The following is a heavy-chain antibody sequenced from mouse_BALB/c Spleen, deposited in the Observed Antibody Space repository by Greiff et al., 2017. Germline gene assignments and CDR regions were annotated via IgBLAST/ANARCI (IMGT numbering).Heavy chain of an antibody. J-gene: IGHJ1*01. Sequence: QVQLQQPGAELVKPGASVKLSCKASGYTFTSYWMHWVKQRPGQGLEWIGEINPSNGRTNYNEKFKSKATLTVDKSSSTAYMQLSSLTSEDSAVYYCARGIYYYGSRYFDVWGAGTTVTVAS. CDR3: ARGIYYYGSRYFDV. V-gene: IGHV1S81*02. CDR1: GYTFTSYW. D-gene: IGHD1-1*01. CDR2: INPSNGRT.